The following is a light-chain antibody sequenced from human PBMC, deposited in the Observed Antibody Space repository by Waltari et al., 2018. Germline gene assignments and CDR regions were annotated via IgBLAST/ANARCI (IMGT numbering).Light chain of an antibody. CDR3: MQGIHVPFT. V-gene: IGKV2-29*01. Sequence: DIVMTQSPLSLSVTPGQPASISCKSSQSLLHSNGKASLFWYLQKPGQSPQLLIYEVSSRFSGVPDRFSGSESGTDCTLTISTVHAEDLGVHYPMQGIHVPFTFGPGTKVDIK. CDR1: QSLLHSNGKAS. J-gene: IGKJ3*01. CDR2: EVS.